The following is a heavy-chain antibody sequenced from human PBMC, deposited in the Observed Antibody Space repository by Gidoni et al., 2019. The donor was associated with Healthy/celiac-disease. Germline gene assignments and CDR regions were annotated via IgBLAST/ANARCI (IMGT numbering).Heavy chain of an antibody. D-gene: IGHD2-15*01. V-gene: IGHV3-11*01. Sequence: QVQLVESGGGLVKPGGSLRLYCAASGFTFSDYYMSWIRQGPGKGLEWRSYISSSGRSTYYADSVKGRFTISRDNAKNSLYLQMNSLRDEDTAVYYCARDRDLVDDAFDIWGQGTMVTVSS. CDR2: ISSSGRST. J-gene: IGHJ3*02. CDR3: ARDRDLVDDAFDI. CDR1: GFTFSDYY.